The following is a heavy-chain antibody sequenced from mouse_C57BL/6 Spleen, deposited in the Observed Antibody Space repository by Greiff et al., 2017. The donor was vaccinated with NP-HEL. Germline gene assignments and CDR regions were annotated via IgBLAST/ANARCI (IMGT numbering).Heavy chain of an antibody. J-gene: IGHJ4*01. V-gene: IGHV1-50*01. CDR3: ARRTYSNYDYYAMDY. D-gene: IGHD2-5*01. CDR2: IDPSDSYT. Sequence: QVQLQQPGAELVKPGASVKLSCKASGYTFTSYWMQWVKQRPGPGLEWIGEIDPSDSYTNYNQKFKGKATLTVDTSSSTAYMQLSSLTSEDSAVYYCARRTYSNYDYYAMDYWGQGTSVTVSS. CDR1: GYTFTSYW.